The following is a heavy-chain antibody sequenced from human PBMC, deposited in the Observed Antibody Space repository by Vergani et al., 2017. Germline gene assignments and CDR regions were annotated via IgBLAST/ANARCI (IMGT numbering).Heavy chain of an antibody. D-gene: IGHD3-22*01. J-gene: IGHJ3*02. CDR1: GFTFSSYA. CDR2: ISGSGGST. CDR3: ASLGDSSGYYFNDAFDI. Sequence: EVQLLESGGGLVQPGGSLRLSCAASGFTFSSYAMSWVRQAPGKGLEWVSAISGSGGSTYYADSVKGRFTSSRDNSKNTLYLQMNSLRAEDTAVYYCASLGDSSGYYFNDAFDIWGQGTMVTVSS. V-gene: IGHV3-23*01.